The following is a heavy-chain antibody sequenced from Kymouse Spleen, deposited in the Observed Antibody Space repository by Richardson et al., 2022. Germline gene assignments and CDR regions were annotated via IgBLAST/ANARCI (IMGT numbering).Heavy chain of an antibody. Sequence: QVQLQQWGAGLLKPSETLSLTCAVYGGSFSGYYWSWIRQPPGKGLEWIGEINHSGSTNYNPSLKSRVTISVDTSKNQFSLKLSSVTAADTAVYYCARGDSGWYPLFDYWGQGTLVTVSS. CDR3: ARGDSGWYPLFDY. V-gene: IGHV4-34*01. J-gene: IGHJ4*02. CDR2: INHSGST. CDR1: GGSFSGYY. D-gene: IGHD6-19*01.